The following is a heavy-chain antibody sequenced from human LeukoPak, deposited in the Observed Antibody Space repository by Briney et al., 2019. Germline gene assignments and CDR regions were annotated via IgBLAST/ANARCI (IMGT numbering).Heavy chain of an antibody. Sequence: GASVKVSCKVSGYTLTELSMHWVRRAPGKGLEWMGGFDPEDGETIYAQKFQGRVTMTEDTSTDTAYMELSSLRSEDTAMYYCARVSGYDWESFYDYWGQGSLVTVSS. J-gene: IGHJ4*02. CDR3: ARVSGYDWESFYDY. V-gene: IGHV1-24*01. D-gene: IGHD5-12*01. CDR2: FDPEDGET. CDR1: GYTLTELS.